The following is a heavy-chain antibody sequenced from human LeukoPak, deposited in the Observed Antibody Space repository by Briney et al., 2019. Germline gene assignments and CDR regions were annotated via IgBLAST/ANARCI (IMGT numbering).Heavy chain of an antibody. J-gene: IGHJ4*02. CDR2: TIPIFGTA. CDR1: GGTFSSYA. Sequence: ASVKVSCKASGGTFSSYAISWVRQAPGQGLEWMGGTIPIFGTANYAQKFQGRVTITADKSTSTAYMELSSLRSKDTAVYYCARIGREMATKGYWGQGTLVTVSS. V-gene: IGHV1-69*06. CDR3: ARIGREMATKGY. D-gene: IGHD5-24*01.